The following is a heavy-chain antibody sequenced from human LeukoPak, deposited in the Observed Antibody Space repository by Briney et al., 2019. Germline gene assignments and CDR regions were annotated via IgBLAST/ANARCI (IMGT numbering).Heavy chain of an antibody. J-gene: IGHJ4*02. V-gene: IGHV3-23*01. D-gene: IGHD2-15*01. CDR1: GFPFSSYV. CDR3: ATDEANCRGGSCYSFTY. CDR2: ITDTGDAT. Sequence: GGSLRLSCAASGFPFSSYVMSWVRQTPGKGLQWVSTITDTGDATYYADSVKGRFTISRDNSRNTLYLQMDSLRAEDAAVHHCATDEANCRGGSCYSFTYWGQGTLVTVSS.